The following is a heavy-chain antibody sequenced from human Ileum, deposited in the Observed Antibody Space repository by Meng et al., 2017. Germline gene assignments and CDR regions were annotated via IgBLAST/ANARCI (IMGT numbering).Heavy chain of an antibody. V-gene: IGHV1-18*01. CDR1: GYTFTSSG. CDR3: ARGDSSNRGFDY. Sequence: QVQLVQSGAEVTKPGASVKVSCKASGYTFTSSGLSWVRQAPGQGLEWMGWISPYNGNTNYAQKVQGRLTVTTDTSTSTAYMELRSLRSADTAVYYCARGDSSNRGFDYWGQGTLVTVSS. D-gene: IGHD6-19*01. J-gene: IGHJ4*02. CDR2: ISPYNGNT.